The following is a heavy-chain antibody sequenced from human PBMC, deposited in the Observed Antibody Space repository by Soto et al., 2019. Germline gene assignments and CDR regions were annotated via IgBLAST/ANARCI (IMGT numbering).Heavy chain of an antibody. J-gene: IGHJ5*02. Sequence: GGSLRLSCAASGFTFSSYAMSWVRQAPGKGLEWVSAISGSGGSTYYADSVKGRFTISRDNSKNTLYLQMNSLRADDKAVYYCAKPAEAMVRGVISGWFDPWGQGTLVTVSS. CDR2: ISGSGGST. D-gene: IGHD3-10*01. CDR3: AKPAEAMVRGVISGWFDP. CDR1: GFTFSSYA. V-gene: IGHV3-23*01.